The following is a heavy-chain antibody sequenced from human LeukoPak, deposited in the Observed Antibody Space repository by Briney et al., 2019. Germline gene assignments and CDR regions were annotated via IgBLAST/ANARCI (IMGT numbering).Heavy chain of an antibody. CDR2: INTDGSTI. V-gene: IGHV3-74*01. J-gene: IGHJ4*02. CDR3: ASGLLGRGSPLDY. Sequence: GGSLRLSCAASGFTFSSHWMHWVRHAPGKGLVWVSRINTDGSTINYADSVKGRFTISRDNAKNTLYLQMNSLRAEDTAVYNCASGLLGRGSPLDYWGQGTPVTASS. D-gene: IGHD5-12*01. CDR1: GFTFSSHW.